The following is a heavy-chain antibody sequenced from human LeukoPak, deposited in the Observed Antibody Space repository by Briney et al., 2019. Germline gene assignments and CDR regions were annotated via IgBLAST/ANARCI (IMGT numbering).Heavy chain of an antibody. CDR1: GGSISSYY. V-gene: IGHV4-59*12. J-gene: IGHJ4*02. D-gene: IGHD6-13*01. CDR2: IYYTGST. Sequence: SETLSLTCTASGGSISSYYWSWIRQPPGKGLEWIGYIYYTGSTDYNPSLKSRVAISVDTPKNQFSLKLSSVTAADTAVYYCARGSKAAPGTFDYWGQGTLVTVSS. CDR3: ARGSKAAPGTFDY.